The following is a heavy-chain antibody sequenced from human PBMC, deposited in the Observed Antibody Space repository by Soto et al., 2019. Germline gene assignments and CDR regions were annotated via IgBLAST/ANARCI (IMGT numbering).Heavy chain of an antibody. CDR3: ASKAACGGDCYAFDS. CDR2: IIPLFGTP. V-gene: IGHV1-69*06. D-gene: IGHD2-21*02. J-gene: IGHJ4*02. CDR1: GGTFSSNT. Sequence: QVQLVQSGAEVKKPGSSVKISCKASGGTFSSNTINWVRQAAGQGLEWMGGIIPLFGTPNYPEKFQGSVTITADKSTKTEYMELSGLRSEDTAVYYCASKAACGGDCYAFDSWGQGTLVTVS.